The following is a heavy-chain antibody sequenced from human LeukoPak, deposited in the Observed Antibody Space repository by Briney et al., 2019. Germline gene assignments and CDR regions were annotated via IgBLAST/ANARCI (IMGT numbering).Heavy chain of an antibody. CDR1: GFTVSSNY. Sequence: GGSLRLSCAASGFTVSSNYMSWVRQAPGKGLEWVSVLYTDGTTFFADSVKGRFTISRDNSKNTLFLQMNNLRAEDTAVYYCARELGKSRRFDPWGQGTLVTVSS. D-gene: IGHD1-26*01. CDR3: ARELGKSRRFDP. CDR2: LYTDGTT. J-gene: IGHJ5*02. V-gene: IGHV3-53*01.